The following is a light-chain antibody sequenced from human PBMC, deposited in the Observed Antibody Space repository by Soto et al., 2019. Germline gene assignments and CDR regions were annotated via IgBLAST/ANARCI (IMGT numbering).Light chain of an antibody. Sequence: EIVLTQSPGTLSLSPGERVTLSCRASQSVSSNLVWYHQKPGQAPRLLIYDASTRATGIPARYSGSGSGTEFNFTISSLQSEDFAVYFCQQYNKWPRTFGQGTKVDNK. V-gene: IGKV3-15*01. CDR3: QQYNKWPRT. CDR1: QSVSSN. CDR2: DAS. J-gene: IGKJ1*01.